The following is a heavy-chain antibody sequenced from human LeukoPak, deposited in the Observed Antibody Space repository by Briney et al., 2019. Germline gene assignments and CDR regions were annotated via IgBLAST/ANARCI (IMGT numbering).Heavy chain of an antibody. J-gene: IGHJ4*02. CDR3: ARDRYLDYDFRSGYYSNDY. CDR2: ISAYNGNT. Sequence: ASVKVSCKASGYTFTSYGICWVRQAPGQGLEWMGWISAYNGNTNYAQKLQGRVTMTTVTSTSTAYMELRSLRSDDTAVYYCARDRYLDYDFRSGYYSNDYWGQGTLVTVSS. CDR1: GYTFTSYG. D-gene: IGHD3-3*01. V-gene: IGHV1-18*01.